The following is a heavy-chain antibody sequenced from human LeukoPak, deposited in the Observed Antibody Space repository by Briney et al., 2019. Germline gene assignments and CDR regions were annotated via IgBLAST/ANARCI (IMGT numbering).Heavy chain of an antibody. CDR1: GGSISSYY. V-gene: IGHV4-59*08. CDR3: ARHKSSGSYPLDY. CDR2: IYYSGST. Sequence: SETLSLTCTVSGGSISSYYGSWIRQPPGKGLEWIGYIYYSGSTNYNPSLKSRVTISVDTSKNQFSLKLSSVTAADTAVYYCARHKSSGSYPLDYWGQGILVTVSS. J-gene: IGHJ4*02. D-gene: IGHD3-22*01.